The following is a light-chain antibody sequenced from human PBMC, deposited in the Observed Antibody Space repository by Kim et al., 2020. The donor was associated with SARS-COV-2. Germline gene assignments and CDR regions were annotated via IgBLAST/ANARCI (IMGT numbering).Light chain of an antibody. CDR2: DAS. J-gene: IGKJ2*01. Sequence: SAYLGDRVTITCQASQDISTYLSWYQQKPGRAPKLLIYDASNLETGVPSRFRGRGSGTDFTFTISGLQPEDIGTYYCQQYDDLPYTFGQGTKLEI. V-gene: IGKV1-33*01. CDR1: QDISTY. CDR3: QQYDDLPYT.